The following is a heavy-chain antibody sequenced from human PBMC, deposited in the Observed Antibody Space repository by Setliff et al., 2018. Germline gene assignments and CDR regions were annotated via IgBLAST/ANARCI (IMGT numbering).Heavy chain of an antibody. CDR2: INHSGST. CDR1: GFTFSRYW. CDR3: ARGGRISYRPSTSWYILDY. J-gene: IGHJ4*02. D-gene: IGHD6-13*01. Sequence: GSLRLSCAASGFTFSRYWMSWVRQPPGKGLEWIGEINHSGSTNYNPSLKSRVTISVDTSKNQFSLKLSSVTAADTAVYYCARGGRISYRPSTSWYILDYWGQGTLVTVSS. V-gene: IGHV4-34*01.